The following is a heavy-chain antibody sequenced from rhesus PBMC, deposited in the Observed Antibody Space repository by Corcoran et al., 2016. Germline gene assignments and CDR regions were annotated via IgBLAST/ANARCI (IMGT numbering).Heavy chain of an antibody. J-gene: IGHJ4*01. D-gene: IGHD6-31*01. CDR1: GGSISSNY. V-gene: IGHV4S11*01. CDR2: TYGSGSST. Sequence: QVQLQESGPGLVKPSETLSLTSTVSGGSISSNYWSWIRQSPGKGLELLGYTYGSGSSTNYNPSLKSRGTISTDTSKNQFSLKLSAVTAADTAVYYCARDLLSSGWYWGQGVLVTVSS. CDR3: ARDLLSSGWY.